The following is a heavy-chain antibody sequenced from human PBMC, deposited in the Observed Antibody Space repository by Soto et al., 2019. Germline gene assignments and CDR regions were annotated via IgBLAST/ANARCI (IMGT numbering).Heavy chain of an antibody. D-gene: IGHD3-22*01. CDR1: GDSINSADYY. CDR2: IYYSRSD. V-gene: IGHV4-30-4*01. J-gene: IGHJ4*02. CDR3: ARVVQFYDTSGYSFYYFDY. Sequence: SETLSLTCTVSGDSINSADYYWSWLRQPPGKGLEWIGYIYYSRSDYYNPSLGRRATITIDTSRNQFSLNLMSVTAADTAVYSCARVVQFYDTSGYSFYYFDYWGQGALVTVSS.